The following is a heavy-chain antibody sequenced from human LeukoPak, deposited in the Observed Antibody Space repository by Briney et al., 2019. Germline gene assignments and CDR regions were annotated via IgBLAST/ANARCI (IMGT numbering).Heavy chain of an antibody. CDR3: ARRGYSYGYDYYYYYMDV. V-gene: IGHV1-8*01. CDR1: GYTFTSYD. J-gene: IGHJ6*03. Sequence: GASVKVSSKASGYTFTSYDINWVRQATGQGLEWMGWMNPNSGNTGYAQKFQGRVTITRNISISTAYMELSSLRSEDTAVYYCARRGYSYGYDYYYYYMDVWGKGTTVTVSS. CDR2: MNPNSGNT. D-gene: IGHD5-18*01.